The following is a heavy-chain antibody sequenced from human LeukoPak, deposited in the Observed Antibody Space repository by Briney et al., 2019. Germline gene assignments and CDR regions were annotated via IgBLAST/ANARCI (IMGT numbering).Heavy chain of an antibody. Sequence: SETLSLTCTFSDGSISSSSYYWGWIRQPPGKGLEWIGSIYYSGSTYYNPSLKSRVTISVDTSKNQFSLKLSSVTAADTAVYYCASPKMYSSCWYIDYWGQGTLVTVSS. CDR1: DGSISSSSYY. D-gene: IGHD6-19*01. J-gene: IGHJ4*02. CDR3: ASPKMYSSCWYIDY. V-gene: IGHV4-39*01. CDR2: IYYSGST.